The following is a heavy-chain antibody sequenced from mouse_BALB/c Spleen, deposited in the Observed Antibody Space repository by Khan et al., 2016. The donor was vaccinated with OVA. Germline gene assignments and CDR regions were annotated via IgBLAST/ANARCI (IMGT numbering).Heavy chain of an antibody. CDR3: ARYYGSSYWYFDV. Sequence: IQLVQSGAELVKPGASVKLSCTASGFNIKDTYMHWVKQRPEQGLEWIGRIDPANGNTKYDPKFQGKATITADTSSNTAYLQLSSLTSEDTAVHYCARYYGSSYWYFDVWGAGTTVTVSS. CDR2: IDPANGNT. D-gene: IGHD1-1*01. V-gene: IGHV14-3*02. CDR1: GFNIKDTY. J-gene: IGHJ1*01.